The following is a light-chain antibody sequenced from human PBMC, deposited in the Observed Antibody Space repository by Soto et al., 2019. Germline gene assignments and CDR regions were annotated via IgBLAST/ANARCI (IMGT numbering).Light chain of an antibody. Sequence: EIVMTQSPATLSVSPGERATLSCRASQSVSNSLAWYQQRPGQSPRLLIYDVSTRATGIPARFGGSGSGTDFTLTISSLETEDFAVYYRQQRTNWPLTFGGGTKVDI. V-gene: IGKV3-11*01. CDR3: QQRTNWPLT. CDR1: QSVSNS. CDR2: DVS. J-gene: IGKJ4*01.